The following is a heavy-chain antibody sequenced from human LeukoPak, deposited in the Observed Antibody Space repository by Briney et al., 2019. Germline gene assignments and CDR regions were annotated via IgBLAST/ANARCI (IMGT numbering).Heavy chain of an antibody. CDR1: GGSISSSSYY. CDR2: IYYSGST. V-gene: IGHV4-39*01. Sequence: SETLSLTCTVSGGSISSSSYYWGWIRQPPGKGLEWIGSIYYSGSTYYNPSLKSRVTISVDTSKNQFSLKPSSVTAADTAVYYCARLPGPYFDWLLLSDAAFDIWGQGTMVTVSS. D-gene: IGHD3-9*01. CDR3: ARLPGPYFDWLLLSDAAFDI. J-gene: IGHJ3*02.